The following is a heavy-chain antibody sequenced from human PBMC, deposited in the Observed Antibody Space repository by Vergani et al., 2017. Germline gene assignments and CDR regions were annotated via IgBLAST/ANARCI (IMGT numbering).Heavy chain of an antibody. CDR2: LSASDRRT. Sequence: EVQLLESGGDLVQPGGSLRLSCAASGFTFIMHAMSWVRQAPGKGLEWVSTLSASDRRTHYADSVKGRFTISRDNSKNTLYLQMNSLRAEDTAVYYCAKVLVPAAIRDDAFDIWGQGTMVTVSS. CDR1: GFTFIMHA. V-gene: IGHV3-23*01. D-gene: IGHD2-2*02. CDR3: AKVLVPAAIRDDAFDI. J-gene: IGHJ3*02.